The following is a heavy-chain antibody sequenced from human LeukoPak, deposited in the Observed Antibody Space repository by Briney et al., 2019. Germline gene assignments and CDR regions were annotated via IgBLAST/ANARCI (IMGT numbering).Heavy chain of an antibody. J-gene: IGHJ5*02. CDR3: ARDYGDYDVTYWFDP. Sequence: SETLSLTCTVSGGSIRSYYWSWIRQPPGKGLEWIGYIYYSGSTNYNPSLKSRVTISVDTSKNQFSLKLSSVTAADTAVYYCARDYGDYDVTYWFDPWGQGTLVTVSS. CDR1: GGSIRSYY. D-gene: IGHD4-17*01. CDR2: IYYSGST. V-gene: IGHV4-59*01.